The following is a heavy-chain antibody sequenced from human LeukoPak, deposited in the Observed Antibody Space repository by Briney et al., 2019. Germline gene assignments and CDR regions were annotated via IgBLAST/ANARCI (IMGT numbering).Heavy chain of an antibody. D-gene: IGHD2-21*02. CDR1: GFTFTSSA. V-gene: IGHV1-58*02. CDR2: IVVGSGNT. Sequence: SVKVSCKASGFTFTSSAMQRVRQARGQRLEWIGWIVVGSGNTNYAQKFQERVTITRDMSTSTAYMELSSLRSEDTAVYYCAAEGGDTKRSDFDYWGQGTLVTVSS. CDR3: AAEGGDTKRSDFDY. J-gene: IGHJ4*02.